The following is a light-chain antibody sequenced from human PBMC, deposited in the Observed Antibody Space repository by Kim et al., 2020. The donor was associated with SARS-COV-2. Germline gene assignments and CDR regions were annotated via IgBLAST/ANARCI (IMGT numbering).Light chain of an antibody. J-gene: IGLJ2*01. CDR2: RKN. Sequence: YFASWYQQKPGQAPVLVIFRKNTRPSGIPDRFSGSSSGNTASLTITGAQAEDEADYYCNSRDTTGNHLVFGGGTQLTVL. CDR1: YF. CDR3: NSRDTTGNHLV. V-gene: IGLV3-19*01.